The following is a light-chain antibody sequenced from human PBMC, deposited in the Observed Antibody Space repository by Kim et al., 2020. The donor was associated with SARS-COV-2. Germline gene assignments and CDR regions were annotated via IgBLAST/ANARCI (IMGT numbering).Light chain of an antibody. V-gene: IGLV2-14*03. Sequence: QSITISCTGTSSDVGNYNYVSWYQHHPGAAPKLMIYDVNKRPSGISNRFFGSKSGNTASLTISGLQTEDEAYYYCYSYASSSTLIFGGGTQLTVL. J-gene: IGLJ2*01. CDR3: YSYASSSTLI. CDR2: DVN. CDR1: SSDVGNYNY.